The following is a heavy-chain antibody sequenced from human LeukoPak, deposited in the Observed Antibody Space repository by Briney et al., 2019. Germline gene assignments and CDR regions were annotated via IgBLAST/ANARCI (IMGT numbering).Heavy chain of an antibody. CDR2: IYYSGST. Sequence: SQTLSLTCTVSGGSISNYYWSWIRQPPGKGLEWIGYIYYSGSTNYNPSLKSRVTISVDTSKNQFSLKLSSVTAADTAVYYCAREYSSSWPPWYFDLWGRGTLVTVSS. V-gene: IGHV4-59*01. CDR3: AREYSSSWPPWYFDL. CDR1: GGSISNYY. J-gene: IGHJ2*01. D-gene: IGHD6-13*01.